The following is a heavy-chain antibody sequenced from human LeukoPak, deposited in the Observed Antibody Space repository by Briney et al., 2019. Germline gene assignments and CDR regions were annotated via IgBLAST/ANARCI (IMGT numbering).Heavy chain of an antibody. CDR2: INYSGST. CDR3: ARVPNAPKIEPNWFDP. CDR1: GGYISSYY. Sequence: PSETLSLTCSVSGGYISSYYWSWIRQPPGKGLEWIGIINYSGSTKYNPSLKSRVSISVDTSKNQFSLRLTSVTVADTAVYFRARVPNAPKIEPNWFDPWGQGTLVTVSS. V-gene: IGHV4-59*01. J-gene: IGHJ5*02. D-gene: IGHD1-14*01.